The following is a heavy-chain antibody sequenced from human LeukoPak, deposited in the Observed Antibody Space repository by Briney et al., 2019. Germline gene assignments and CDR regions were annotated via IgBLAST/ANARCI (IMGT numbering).Heavy chain of an antibody. CDR2: ISYDGSNK. J-gene: IGHJ6*02. Sequence: PGRSLRLSCAASGFTFSSYGMHWVRQAPGKGLEWVAVISYDGSNKYYADSVKGRFTISRDNSKNTLYLQMNSLRAEDTAVYYCAKDRPRRYCSSTSCFKTYYYYGMDVWGQGTTVTVSS. CDR3: AKDRPRRYCSSTSCFKTYYYYGMDV. D-gene: IGHD2-2*01. CDR1: GFTFSSYG. V-gene: IGHV3-30*18.